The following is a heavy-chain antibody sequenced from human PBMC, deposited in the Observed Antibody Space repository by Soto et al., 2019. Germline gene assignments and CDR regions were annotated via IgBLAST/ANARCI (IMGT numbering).Heavy chain of an antibody. V-gene: IGHV3-30*04. CDR2: VSYDGSNK. D-gene: IGHD6-6*01. CDR1: GFAFNTYA. J-gene: IGHJ4*02. Sequence: QVQLVESGGGVVQPGRSLTLSCVASGFAFNTYAMHWVRQAPGKGLEWVAVVSYDGSNKYYADSVKGRFTISRDNSKNTLYLQMISLRTEDTAIYYCARAPQYCNSCFPYYFDYWGQGTLVTVSS. CDR3: ARAPQYCNSCFPYYFDY.